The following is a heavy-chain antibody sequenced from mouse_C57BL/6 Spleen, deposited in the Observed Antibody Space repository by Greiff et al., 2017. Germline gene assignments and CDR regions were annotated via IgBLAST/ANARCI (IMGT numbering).Heavy chain of an antibody. D-gene: IGHD2-3*01. CDR1: GYTFTSYW. V-gene: IGHV1-55*01. CDR2: IYPGSGST. J-gene: IGHJ3*01. CDR3: AKDYDGYCEFAY. Sequence: QVQLQQPGAELVKPGASVKMSCKASGYTFTSYWITWVKQRPGQGLEWIGDIYPGSGSTNYNEKFKSKATLTVDTSSSTAYMQLSSLTSEDSAVYYCAKDYDGYCEFAYWGQGTLVTVSA.